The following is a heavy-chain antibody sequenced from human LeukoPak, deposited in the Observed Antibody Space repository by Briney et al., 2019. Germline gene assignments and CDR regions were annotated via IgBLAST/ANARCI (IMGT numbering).Heavy chain of an antibody. V-gene: IGHV4-59*12. CDR1: GGSISSYY. CDR3: ARTTGTTWGYWYFDL. J-gene: IGHJ2*01. Sequence: SETLSLTCTVSGGSISSYYWSWIRQPPGKGLEWIGYIYYSGSTNYNPSLKSRVTMSVDTSKNQFSLKLSSVTAADTAVYYCARTTGTTWGYWYFDLWGRGTLVTVSS. D-gene: IGHD1-1*01. CDR2: IYYSGST.